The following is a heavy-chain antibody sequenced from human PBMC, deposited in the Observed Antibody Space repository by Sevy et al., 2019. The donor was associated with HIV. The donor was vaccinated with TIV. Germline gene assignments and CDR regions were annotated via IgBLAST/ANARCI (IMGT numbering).Heavy chain of an antibody. J-gene: IGHJ5*01. CDR3: VRRSGSAFRGFDS. CDR2: ISYNGGTK. D-gene: IGHD1-26*01. V-gene: IGHV3-23*01. Sequence: GGSLRLSCSASGFTFSSYAMHWVRQAAGKGLEWVSAISYNGGTKYYADSVKGRFTISRDNSKNTLYLQMNSLRAEDTAMYYCVRRSGSAFRGFDSWGQGTLVTVSS. CDR1: GFTFSSYA.